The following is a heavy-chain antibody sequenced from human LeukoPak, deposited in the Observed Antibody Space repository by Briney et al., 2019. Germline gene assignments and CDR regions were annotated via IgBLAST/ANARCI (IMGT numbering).Heavy chain of an antibody. V-gene: IGHV1-18*04. Sequence: ASVKVSSKASGYTFTSYGISWVRQAPGQGLEWMGWISAYNGNTNYAQKLQGRVTMTTDTSTSTAYMELRSLRSDDTAVYYCARMYYDILTGYYYFDYWGQGTLVTVSS. D-gene: IGHD3-9*01. CDR3: ARMYYDILTGYYYFDY. CDR2: ISAYNGNT. J-gene: IGHJ4*02. CDR1: GYTFTSYG.